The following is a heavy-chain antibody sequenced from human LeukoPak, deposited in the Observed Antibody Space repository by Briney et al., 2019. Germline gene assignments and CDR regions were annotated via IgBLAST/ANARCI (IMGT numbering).Heavy chain of an antibody. CDR3: ARGPTIGFFDY. CDR1: GGSISSYY. D-gene: IGHD5-24*01. Sequence: SETLSLTCTVSGGSISSYYWSWIRQPPGKGLEWIGYIYYSGSTNYNPSLKSRVTISVDTSKNQFSLRLSSVTAADTAVYYCARGPTIGFFDYWGQGTLVTVSS. V-gene: IGHV4-59*01. J-gene: IGHJ4*02. CDR2: IYYSGST.